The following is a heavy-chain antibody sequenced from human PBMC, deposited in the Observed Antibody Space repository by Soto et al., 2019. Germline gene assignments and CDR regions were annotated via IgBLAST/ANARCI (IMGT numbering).Heavy chain of an antibody. D-gene: IGHD5-18*01. CDR2: IGTAGDT. CDR1: GFTFSSYD. V-gene: IGHV3-13*04. J-gene: IGHJ2*01. Sequence: EVQLVESGGGLVQPGGSLRLSCAASGFTFSSYDMHWVSQATGKGLEWVSAIGTAGDTYYPGSVKGRFTISRENAKISLYLQMNSLRAGDTAVYYCERTRGSGYSYGQVCWYFDLWGRGTLVTVSS. CDR3: ERTRGSGYSYGQVCWYFDL.